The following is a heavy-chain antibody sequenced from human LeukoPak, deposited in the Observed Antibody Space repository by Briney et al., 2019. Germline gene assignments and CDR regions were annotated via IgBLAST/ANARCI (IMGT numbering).Heavy chain of an antibody. J-gene: IGHJ4*02. CDR3: TTPDSRGSGSKWSLNH. V-gene: IGHV3-15*01. CDR1: GLTFNEIW. D-gene: IGHD3-22*01. Sequence: PGGSLRLSCAASGLTFNEIWMTWVRQAPGKGLEWVGRVKSKNDGGTIDYAAAVKDRFIISRDDSKNMLYLQMNSLKTEDTAMYYCTTPDSRGSGSKWSLNHWGQGTPVTVSS. CDR2: VKSKNDGGTI.